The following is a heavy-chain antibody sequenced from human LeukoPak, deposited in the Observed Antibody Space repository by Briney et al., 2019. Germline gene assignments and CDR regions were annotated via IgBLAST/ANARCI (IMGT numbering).Heavy chain of an antibody. D-gene: IGHD3-22*01. V-gene: IGHV1-18*01. J-gene: IGHJ1*01. CDR1: GYAFTSYG. CDR3: ARAHYYDSSGYYYPPEYFQH. CDR2: ISAYNGNT. Sequence: GASVKVSCKASGYAFTSYGISWVRQAPGQGLEWMGWISAYNGNTNYAQKLQGRVTMTTDTSTSTAYMELRSPRSDDTAVYYCARAHYYDSSGYYYPPEYFQHWGQGTLVTVSS.